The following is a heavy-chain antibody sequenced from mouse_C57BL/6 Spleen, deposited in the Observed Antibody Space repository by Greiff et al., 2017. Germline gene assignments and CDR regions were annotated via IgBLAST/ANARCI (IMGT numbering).Heavy chain of an antibody. Sequence: QVQLQQPGAELVRPGSSVKLSCKASGYTFTSYWMHWVKQRPIQGLEWIGNIDPSDSETHYNQKFKDKATLTVDKSSSTAYMQLSSLTSEDSAVYYCARGGGYDEGLFDYWGQGTTLTVSS. CDR2: IDPSDSET. V-gene: IGHV1-52*01. CDR1: GYTFTSYW. D-gene: IGHD2-2*01. J-gene: IGHJ2*01. CDR3: ARGGGYDEGLFDY.